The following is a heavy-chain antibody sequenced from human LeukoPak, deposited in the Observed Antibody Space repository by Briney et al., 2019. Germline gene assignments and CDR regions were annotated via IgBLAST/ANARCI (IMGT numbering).Heavy chain of an antibody. J-gene: IGHJ4*02. CDR2: INHSGRT. CDR3: ARAQVLWFGKLSVPQSFDH. CDR1: GESFSDYY. Sequence: TSSETLSLTCAVSGESFSDYYWTWIRQSPLKGLEWIGEINHSGRTYYNPSLKSRVTISVDTSKNQFSLMLTSMNAADAAVYYCARAQVLWFGKLSVPQSFDHWGQGTLVTVSS. D-gene: IGHD3-10*01. V-gene: IGHV4-34*01.